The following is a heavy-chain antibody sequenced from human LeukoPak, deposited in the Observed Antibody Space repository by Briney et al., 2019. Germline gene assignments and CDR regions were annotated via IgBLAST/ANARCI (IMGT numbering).Heavy chain of an antibody. D-gene: IGHD6-19*01. CDR2: IRYDGSIK. CDR1: GFTFSSYG. V-gene: IGHV3-30*02. Sequence: GGSLRLSCAASGFTFSSYGMHWVRQAPGKGLEWVTFIRYDGSIKYYTDSVKGRFTIFRDNSKNTLYLQMNSLRAEDTAVYYCAKVRWDNSGWYYLDYWGQGTLVTVSS. CDR3: AKVRWDNSGWYYLDY. J-gene: IGHJ4*02.